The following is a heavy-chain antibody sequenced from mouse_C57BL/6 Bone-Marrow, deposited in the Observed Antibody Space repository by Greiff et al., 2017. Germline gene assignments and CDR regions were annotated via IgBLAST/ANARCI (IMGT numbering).Heavy chain of an antibody. CDR1: GYTFTSYN. CDR2: IDPGNGDT. Sequence: SGAELVRPGASVKMSCKASGYTFTSYNMHWVKQTPRLGLEWIGAIDPGNGDTSHNQKFKGKATLTVDKSSSTAYMQLSSLTSEDSAVYFCARWGGSWFAYWGQGTLVTVSA. D-gene: IGHD1-1*02. CDR3: ARWGGSWFAY. V-gene: IGHV1-12*01. J-gene: IGHJ3*01.